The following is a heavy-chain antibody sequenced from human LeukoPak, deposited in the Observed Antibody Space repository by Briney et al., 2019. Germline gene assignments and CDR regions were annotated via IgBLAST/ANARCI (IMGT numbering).Heavy chain of an antibody. CDR2: IYYSGGT. J-gene: IGHJ6*04. CDR3: AREGHIWSGELGHV. CDR1: GGPISSYY. Sequence: PSESLSLTCTVSGGPISSYYWSWMRQPPGKGLEWIGYIYYSGGTSYNPSLKSRVTISVDTSKSQFSLRLSSVTAADTAVYYCAREGHIWSGELGHVWGKGTTVTVSS. V-gene: IGHV4-59*01. D-gene: IGHD3-10*01.